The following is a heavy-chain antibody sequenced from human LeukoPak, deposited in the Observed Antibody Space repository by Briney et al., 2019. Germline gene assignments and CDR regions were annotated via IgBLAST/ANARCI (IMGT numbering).Heavy chain of an antibody. V-gene: IGHV4-34*01. J-gene: IGHJ6*03. CDR2: INHSGST. D-gene: IGHD6-13*01. Sequence: SETLSLTCAVYGGSFSGYYWSWIRQPPGKGLEWIGEINHSGSTNYNPSLKSRVTISVDTSKNQFSLKLSSVTAADTAVYYCARAAAGTPYYYYYYMDVWGKGTTVTISS. CDR1: GGSFSGYY. CDR3: ARAAAGTPYYYYYYMDV.